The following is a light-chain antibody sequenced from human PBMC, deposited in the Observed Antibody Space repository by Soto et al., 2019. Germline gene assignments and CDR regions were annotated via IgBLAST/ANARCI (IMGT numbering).Light chain of an antibody. CDR2: KAS. CDR1: QTISSW. CDR3: QHYNRYSEA. Sequence: DIQMTLSPSTLSGSVGDRVTITCRASQTISSWLAWYQQKPGKAPKLLIYKASTLKSGVPSRFSGSGSGTEFTLTISSLQPDDFATYYCQHYNRYSEAFGQGTKVGIK. V-gene: IGKV1-5*03. J-gene: IGKJ1*01.